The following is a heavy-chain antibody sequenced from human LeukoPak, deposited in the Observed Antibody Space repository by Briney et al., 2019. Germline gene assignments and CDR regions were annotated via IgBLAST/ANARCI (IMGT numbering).Heavy chain of an antibody. V-gene: IGHV3-23*01. CDR3: AKEGHYYDSSGWGFFDY. Sequence: GGSLRLSCAASGFTFSSYAMSWVRQAPGKGLEWVSAISGSGGSTYYADSVKGRFTISRDNSKNTLYLQMNSLRAEDTAVYYCAKEGHYYDSSGWGFFDYWGQGTLVTVSP. CDR1: GFTFSSYA. CDR2: ISGSGGST. J-gene: IGHJ4*02. D-gene: IGHD3-22*01.